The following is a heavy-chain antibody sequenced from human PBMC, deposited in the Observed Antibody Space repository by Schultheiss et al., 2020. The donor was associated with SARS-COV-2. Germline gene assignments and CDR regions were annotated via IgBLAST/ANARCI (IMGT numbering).Heavy chain of an antibody. J-gene: IGHJ6*02. CDR2: IIPIFGTA. Sequence: SVKVSCKASGYTFTDYGFSWVRQAPGQGLEWMGGIIPIFGTANYAQKFQGRVTITADESTSTAYMELSRLRSDDTAVYYCAKDIVVVPAALPVGGLDVWGQGTTVTVSS. CDR3: AKDIVVVPAALPVGGLDV. D-gene: IGHD2-2*01. CDR1: GYTFTDYG. V-gene: IGHV1-69*13.